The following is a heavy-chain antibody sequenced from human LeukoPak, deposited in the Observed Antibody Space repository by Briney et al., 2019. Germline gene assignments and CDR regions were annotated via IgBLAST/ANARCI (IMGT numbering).Heavy chain of an antibody. D-gene: IGHD2-2*02. J-gene: IGHJ4*02. CDR1: GGSFSGYY. CDR3: ARGGGMRYCNSTSCYTFDY. Sequence: SETLSLTCAVSGGSFSGYYWSWIRQPPGKGLEWIWEINHSGSTTYNPSLKSRVTISVDPSKNQFSLKLSSVTAAAAAVYYCARGGGMRYCNSTSCYTFDYWGQGPLVTVSS. CDR2: INHSGST. V-gene: IGHV4-34*01.